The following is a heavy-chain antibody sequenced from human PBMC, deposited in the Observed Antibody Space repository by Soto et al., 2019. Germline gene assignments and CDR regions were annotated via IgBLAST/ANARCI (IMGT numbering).Heavy chain of an antibody. D-gene: IGHD2-8*01. CDR3: ARDNDPPQLGGNYYYILDV. V-gene: IGHV1-69*12. CDR2: IMPVFRTP. J-gene: IGHJ6*02. CDR1: GGTFRTAA. Sequence: QVQLEQSGAEVKKPGSSVKVSCKASGGTFRTAAISWVRQAPGQGLEWMGGIMPVFRTPDYAQKFQGRVTITADESTNTAYMELSGLRSDDTAVYYCARDNDPPQLGGNYYYILDVWGQGTTITVSS.